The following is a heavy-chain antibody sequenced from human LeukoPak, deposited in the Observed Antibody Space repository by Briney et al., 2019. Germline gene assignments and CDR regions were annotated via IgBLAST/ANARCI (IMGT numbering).Heavy chain of an antibody. V-gene: IGHV3-64D*06. CDR1: GFTFSSYD. D-gene: IGHD4-17*01. Sequence: GGSLRLSCAASGFTFSSYDMHWVRQAPGKGLEYVSAISNNGGNTYYADSVKGRFTISRDNSKNTLYLQMSSLRAEDTAVYYCVKGDYGDFYYYGMDVWGKGTTVTVSS. CDR2: ISNNGGNT. CDR3: VKGDYGDFYYYGMDV. J-gene: IGHJ6*04.